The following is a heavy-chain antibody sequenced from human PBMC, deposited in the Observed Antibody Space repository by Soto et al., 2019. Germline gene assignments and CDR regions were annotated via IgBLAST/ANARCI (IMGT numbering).Heavy chain of an antibody. CDR2: ISYDGSNK. J-gene: IGHJ4*02. CDR1: GFTFSSYG. V-gene: IGHV3-30*18. Sequence: QVQLVESGGGVVQPGRSLRLSCAASGFTFSSYGMQWVRQAPGKGLEGVAVISYDGSNKYYADSVKGRFTISRDNSKNTLYLQMNSLRAEDTGVYYCAKDERFLEWFVIAGLIHSWGQGTLVTVSS. CDR3: AKDERFLEWFVIAGLIHS. D-gene: IGHD3-3*01.